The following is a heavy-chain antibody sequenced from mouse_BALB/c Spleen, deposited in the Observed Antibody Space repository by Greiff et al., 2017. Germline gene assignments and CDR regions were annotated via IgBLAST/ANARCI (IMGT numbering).Heavy chain of an antibody. Sequence: EVKLMESGGGLVKPGGSLKLSCAASGFTFSDYYMYWVRQTPEKRLEWVATISDGGSYTYYPDSVKGRFTISRDNAKNNLYLQMSSLKSEDTAMYYCARPLYRYDGAWFAYWGQGTLVTVSA. V-gene: IGHV5-4*02. J-gene: IGHJ3*01. D-gene: IGHD2-14*01. CDR3: ARPLYRYDGAWFAY. CDR1: GFTFSDYY. CDR2: ISDGGSYT.